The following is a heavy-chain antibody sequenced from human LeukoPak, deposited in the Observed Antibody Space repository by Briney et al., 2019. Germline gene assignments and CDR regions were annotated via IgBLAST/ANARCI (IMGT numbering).Heavy chain of an antibody. Sequence: SETRALTCTVSGGSISSYYWSWSRQPPGKGLEWIGNIYYRGSTNYNPSLKSRVTISVDTSKNQFSLKLSSVTAADTAVYYCARTTIAVAMDYWGQGTLVTVSS. CDR1: GGSISSYY. CDR3: ARTTIAVAMDY. CDR2: IYYRGST. D-gene: IGHD6-19*01. V-gene: IGHV4-59*08. J-gene: IGHJ4*01.